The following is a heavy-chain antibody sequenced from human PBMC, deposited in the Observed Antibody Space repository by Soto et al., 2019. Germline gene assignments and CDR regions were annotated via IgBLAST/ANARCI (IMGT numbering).Heavy chain of an antibody. V-gene: IGHV3-74*01. Sequence: VPLVESGGGSVQPGGSLRLSCVASGITFSGFWMHWVRQVPGKGLVWVARVDSAGSGTSYAGSVKGRFTISRDNAKNTLSLQVGSLRVEDTAVYYCATVFEHWGEGIAVTVSS. CDR2: VDSAGSGT. CDR3: ATVFEH. CDR1: GITFSGFW. J-gene: IGHJ4*02.